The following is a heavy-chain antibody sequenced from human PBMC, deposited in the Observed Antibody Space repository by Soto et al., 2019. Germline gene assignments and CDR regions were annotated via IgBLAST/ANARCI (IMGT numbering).Heavy chain of an antibody. D-gene: IGHD3-22*01. J-gene: IGHJ4*02. Sequence: LGVPLKISCKGSGYSFTSYWINWVRQMPGKGLEWMGRIDPSDSYTNYSPSFQGHVTISADKSISTAYLQWSSLKASDTAMYYCARQDYYDSSGNGGPFDYWGQGTLVTVSS. CDR1: GYSFTSYW. V-gene: IGHV5-10-1*01. CDR2: IDPSDSYT. CDR3: ARQDYYDSSGNGGPFDY.